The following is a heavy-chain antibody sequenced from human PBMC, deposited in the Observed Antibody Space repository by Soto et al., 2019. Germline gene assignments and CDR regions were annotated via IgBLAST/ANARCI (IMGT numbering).Heavy chain of an antibody. CDR3: ARDKSADSSGYLYYFDY. CDR2: IIPIFGTI. Sequence: QVQLVQSGAEVKKPGSSVKVSCKPSGGTFSSDAITWVRQAPGQGLEWMGGIIPIFGTINYAQKFQGRVTITADKSTTTAYRELSSLRSEDTAIYYCARDKSADSSGYLYYFDYWGQGTLVTVSS. V-gene: IGHV1-69*06. J-gene: IGHJ4*02. CDR1: GGTFSSDA. D-gene: IGHD3-22*01.